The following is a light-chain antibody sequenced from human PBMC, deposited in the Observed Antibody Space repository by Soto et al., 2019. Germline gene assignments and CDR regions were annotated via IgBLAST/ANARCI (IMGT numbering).Light chain of an antibody. J-gene: IGKJ1*01. CDR2: GAS. CDR1: QSVSSN. CDR3: QQYNNWPRT. V-gene: IGKV3-15*01. Sequence: EIVMTQSAASLDVYPGERATLXCRASQSVSSNLAWYQQKPGQAPRLLIYGASTRAHGSPARSSGSGSVTEFTRTISSLQSEDFAVYYGQQYNNWPRTFGQGTKVDIK.